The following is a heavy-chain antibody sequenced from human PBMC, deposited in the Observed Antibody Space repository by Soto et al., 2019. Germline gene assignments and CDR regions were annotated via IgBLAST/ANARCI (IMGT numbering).Heavy chain of an antibody. D-gene: IGHD3-22*01. Sequence: PGGSLRLSCAASGLTFSSYAMSWVRQAPGKGLEWVSASSGSGGSTYYADAVKGRFTISRDNSKNTLYLQMNSLRAEDTAVYYCSIDCGVVVFNPPDYWTQGTLVIGSS. J-gene: IGHJ4*02. CDR2: SSGSGGST. V-gene: IGHV3-23*01. CDR1: GLTFSSYA. CDR3: SIDCGVVVFNPPDY.